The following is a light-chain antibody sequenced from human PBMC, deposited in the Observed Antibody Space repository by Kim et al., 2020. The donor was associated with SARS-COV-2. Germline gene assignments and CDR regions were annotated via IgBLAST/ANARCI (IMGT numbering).Light chain of an antibody. V-gene: IGLV2-14*04. Sequence: GQSITISCTGSSSDIGTYKYVSWYQQHPGKVPKLIIYNVDNRPSGVSERFSGSRSGNTASLTISGLQAEDEADYYCSSYTTDVTGVFGGGTQLTVL. J-gene: IGLJ3*02. CDR2: NVD. CDR1: SSDIGTYKY. CDR3: SSYTTDVTGV.